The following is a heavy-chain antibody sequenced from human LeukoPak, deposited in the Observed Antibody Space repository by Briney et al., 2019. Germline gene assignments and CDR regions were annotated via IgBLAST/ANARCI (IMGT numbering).Heavy chain of an antibody. CDR3: ARGVAARPGVYFDY. CDR2: IKQDGSEK. D-gene: IGHD6-6*01. Sequence: PGGSLRLSCAASGFTFSSYSMNWVRQAPGKGLEWVANIKQDGSEKYYVDSVKGRFTISRDNAKNSLYLQMNSLRAEDTAVYYCARGVAARPGVYFDYWGQGTLVTVSS. J-gene: IGHJ4*02. V-gene: IGHV3-7*01. CDR1: GFTFSSYS.